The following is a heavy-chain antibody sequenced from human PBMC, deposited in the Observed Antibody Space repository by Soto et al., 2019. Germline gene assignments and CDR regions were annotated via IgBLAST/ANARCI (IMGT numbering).Heavy chain of an antibody. V-gene: IGHV4-4*09. Sequence: GSTNYNPSIKSRVTISVDTSKNQFSLKLSSVTAADTAVYYCARGRGYTYTYDAIDIWGQGTKVTVSS. CDR2: GST. D-gene: IGHD5-18*01. J-gene: IGHJ3*02. CDR3: ARGRGYTYTYDAIDI.